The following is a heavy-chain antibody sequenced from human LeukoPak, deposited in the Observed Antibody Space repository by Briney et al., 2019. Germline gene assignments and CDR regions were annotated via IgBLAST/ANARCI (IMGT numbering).Heavy chain of an antibody. V-gene: IGHV3-30*02. J-gene: IGHJ4*02. Sequence: GGSLRLSCAASGLTFSSYGMHWVRQAPGKGLEWVAFIRYDGSDRYYADSVKGRFTISRDNSQNTLYLQMNSLRVEDTAVYYCATGQWLIRSDYFDYWGQGTLVTVSS. CDR3: ATGQWLIRSDYFDY. CDR1: GLTFSSYG. D-gene: IGHD6-19*01. CDR2: IRYDGSDR.